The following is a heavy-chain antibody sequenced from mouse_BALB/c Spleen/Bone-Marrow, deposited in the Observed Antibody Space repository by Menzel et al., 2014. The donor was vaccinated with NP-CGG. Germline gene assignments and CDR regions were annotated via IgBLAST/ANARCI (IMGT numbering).Heavy chain of an antibody. Sequence: EVHLVESGGGLVQPGGSRKLSCAAPGFTFSSFGMHWVRQAPEKGLEWVAYISSGSSTIYYADTVMGRFTISRDNPKNTLFLQMTSLRSEDTAMYYCARSGSSSGYFDYWGQGTTLTVSS. CDR1: GFTFSSFG. J-gene: IGHJ2*01. D-gene: IGHD1-1*01. V-gene: IGHV5-17*02. CDR3: ARSGSSSGYFDY. CDR2: ISSGSSTI.